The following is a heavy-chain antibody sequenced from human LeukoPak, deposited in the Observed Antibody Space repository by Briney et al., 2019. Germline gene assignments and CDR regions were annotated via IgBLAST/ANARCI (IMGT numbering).Heavy chain of an antibody. V-gene: IGHV3-30*04. CDR1: GFTFSSYA. J-gene: IGHJ4*02. Sequence: GRSLRLSCAASGFTFSSYAMHWVRQAPGKGLEWVAVISYDGSNKYYADSVKGRFTISRDNSKNTLYLQMNSLRAEDTAVYYCARVKDSSGYYYAALDYWGQGTLVTVSS. CDR3: ARVKDSSGYYYAALDY. CDR2: ISYDGSNK. D-gene: IGHD3-22*01.